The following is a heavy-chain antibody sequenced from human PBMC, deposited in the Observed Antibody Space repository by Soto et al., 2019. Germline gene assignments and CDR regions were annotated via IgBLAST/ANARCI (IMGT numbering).Heavy chain of an antibody. CDR2: IAYDGTIK. Sequence: QEQLVESGGDVVQPGRSLTLSCAASGFTFSANAMHWVRQAPGKGLEWVAVIAYDGTIKIYRDSVKGRFTISTDDSKSTLYLQMNSLRPEDTAVYYCARDKIKGAPDYLDSWGQGTLVIVSS. J-gene: IGHJ4*02. D-gene: IGHD1-26*01. CDR1: GFTFSANA. V-gene: IGHV3-30-3*01. CDR3: ARDKIKGAPDYLDS.